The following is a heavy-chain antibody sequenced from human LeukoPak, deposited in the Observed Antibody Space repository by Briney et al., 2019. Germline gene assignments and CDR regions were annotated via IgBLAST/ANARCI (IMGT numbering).Heavy chain of an antibody. J-gene: IGHJ4*02. Sequence: SETLSLTCTVSKDSISSGGYYWSWIRQPPGKGLEWIGYIYYSGSTSYNPSLKSRVTISVDTSKNQFSLKLNSVTAADTAVYYCARHLTASNFPFDYWGQGTLVTVSS. V-gene: IGHV4-61*08. CDR2: IYYSGST. CDR3: ARHLTASNFPFDY. D-gene: IGHD2-21*02. CDR1: KDSISSGGYY.